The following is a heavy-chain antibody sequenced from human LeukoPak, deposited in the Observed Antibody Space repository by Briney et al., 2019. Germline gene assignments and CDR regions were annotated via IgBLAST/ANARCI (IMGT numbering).Heavy chain of an antibody. V-gene: IGHV3-23*01. CDR3: AKQASSHLEAYFDY. CDR1: GFTFTSYA. CDR2: ISGSGGST. Sequence: GGSLRLSCAASGFTFTSYAMNWVRQAPGKGLEWVSAISGSGGSTYYADSVKGRFTISRDNFKNTLYLQMNSLRAEDTAVCYCAKQASSHLEAYFDYWGQGTLVTVSS. D-gene: IGHD6-13*01. J-gene: IGHJ4*02.